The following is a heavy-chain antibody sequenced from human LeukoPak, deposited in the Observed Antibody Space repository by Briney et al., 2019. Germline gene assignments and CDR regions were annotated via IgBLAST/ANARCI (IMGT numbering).Heavy chain of an antibody. CDR1: GGSIRSSY. Sequence: PSETLSLTCTVSGGSIRSSYWSWIRQPPGKGLEWIGHIYYSGTTSGSTNYNPSLKSRVTISVDTSKNQFSLQVRSVTAADTAVYYCARGSGGYYYYGVDVWGQGTTVTVSS. J-gene: IGHJ6*02. V-gene: IGHV4-59*01. CDR2: IYYSGTTSGST. D-gene: IGHD3-16*01. CDR3: ARGSGGYYYYGVDV.